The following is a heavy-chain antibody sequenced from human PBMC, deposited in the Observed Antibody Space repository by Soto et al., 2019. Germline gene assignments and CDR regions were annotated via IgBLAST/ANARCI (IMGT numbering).Heavy chain of an antibody. CDR1: GFSLSSFS. V-gene: IGHV3-21*06. CDR2: ISSSSSHT. D-gene: IGHD3-10*01. Sequence: DVQVVESGGGLVEPGGSLRLSCAATGFSLSSFSMNWVRQAPGKGPEWVSAISSSSSHTYYADSVKGRFTISRDNAKNSLYLQLNRLRAEDTGVYYCAKDRSGSYPPGDGMDVWGQGTTVTVSS. J-gene: IGHJ6*02. CDR3: AKDRSGSYPPGDGMDV.